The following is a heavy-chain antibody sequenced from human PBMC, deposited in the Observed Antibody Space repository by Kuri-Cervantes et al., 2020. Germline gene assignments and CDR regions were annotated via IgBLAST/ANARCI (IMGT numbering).Heavy chain of an antibody. D-gene: IGHD3-10*01. V-gene: IGHV3-30*18. CDR3: VKDYGSGNYPFGDC. Sequence: GGSLRLSCAVSGFIFSDYGMHWVRQAPGKGLEWVAVISYDGSNKYYADSVKGRFSISRDNSKNTLYLQMNSLRAEDTAIYYCVKDYGSGNYPFGDCWGQGTLVTVSS. CDR2: ISYDGSNK. CDR1: GFIFSDYG. J-gene: IGHJ4*02.